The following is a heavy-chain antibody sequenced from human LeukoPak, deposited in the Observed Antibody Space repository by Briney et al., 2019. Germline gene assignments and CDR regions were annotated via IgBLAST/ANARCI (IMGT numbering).Heavy chain of an antibody. CDR2: ISYSGTT. Sequence: PSQTLSLTCAVSGGSISSSDYYWSWIRQPPGKGLEWIGYISYSGTTIYNPSLKSRVTISVDTSKNQFSLTLSSVTAADTAVYYCARGNSPYSSLSVWGQGTLVTVSS. J-gene: IGHJ4*02. CDR3: ARGNSPYSSLSV. D-gene: IGHD6-6*01. CDR1: GGSISSSDYY. V-gene: IGHV4-61*08.